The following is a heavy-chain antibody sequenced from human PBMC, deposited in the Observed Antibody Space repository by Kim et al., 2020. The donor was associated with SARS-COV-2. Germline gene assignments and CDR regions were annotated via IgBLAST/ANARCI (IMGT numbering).Heavy chain of an antibody. J-gene: IGHJ4*02. CDR1: GFTFSDYH. Sequence: SLRLSCTVSGFTFSDYHMGWVRQSPGKRLEWLGFIRSKTYGGTPEYAASLKGKFTISRDDFKSIAYLQLNSLKIEDTGVYYCTSWPSSHWFDYWGQGTLVTVSS. D-gene: IGHD6-19*01. CDR3: TSWPSSHWFDY. V-gene: IGHV3-49*04. CDR2: IRSKTYGGTP.